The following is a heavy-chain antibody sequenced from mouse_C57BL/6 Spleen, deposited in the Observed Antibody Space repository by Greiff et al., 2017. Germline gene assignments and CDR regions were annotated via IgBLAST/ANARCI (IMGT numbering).Heavy chain of an antibody. J-gene: IGHJ4*01. CDR2: INYDGSST. Sequence: EVQLVESEGGLVQPGSSMKLSCTASGFTFSDYYMAWVRQVPEKGLEWVANINYDGSSTYYLDSLKSRFIISRDNAKNILYLQMSSLKSEDTATYYCARETGVDYYAMDYWGQGTSVTVSS. D-gene: IGHD4-1*01. CDR1: GFTFSDYY. CDR3: ARETGVDYYAMDY. V-gene: IGHV5-16*01.